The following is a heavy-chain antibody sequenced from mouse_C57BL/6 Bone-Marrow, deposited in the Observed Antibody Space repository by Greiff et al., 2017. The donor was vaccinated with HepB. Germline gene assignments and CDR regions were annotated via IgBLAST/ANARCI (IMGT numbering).Heavy chain of an antibody. CDR2: IDPETGGT. J-gene: IGHJ4*01. CDR1: GYTFTDYE. D-gene: IGHD1-1*01. Sequence: QVQLQQSGAELVRPGASVTLSCKASGYTFTDYEMHWVKQTPVHGLEWIGAIDPETGGTAYNQKFKGKATLTVDKSSSTAYMQLSSLTSEDSAVYYCAIGDSSSYYAMDYWGQGTSVTVSS. V-gene: IGHV1-15*01. CDR3: AIGDSSSYYAMDY.